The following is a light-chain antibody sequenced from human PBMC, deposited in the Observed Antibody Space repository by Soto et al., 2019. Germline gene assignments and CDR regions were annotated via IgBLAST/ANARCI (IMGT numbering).Light chain of an antibody. CDR3: AAWDDSLRGYV. J-gene: IGLJ1*01. Sequence: QSVLSQPPSASGTPGQRVTISCSGSSYNIGRNYIYWYQQLPGTAPKLLIYGNTQRPSGVPDRFSGSKSGTSVSLAISGLRSEDEADYYCAAWDDSLRGYVFGTGTKVTVL. CDR1: SYNIGRNY. V-gene: IGLV1-47*02. CDR2: GNT.